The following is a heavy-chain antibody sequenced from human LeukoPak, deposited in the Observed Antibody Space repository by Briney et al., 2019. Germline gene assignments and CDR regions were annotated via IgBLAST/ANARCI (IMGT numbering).Heavy chain of an antibody. Sequence: SETLSLTCAVYGGSFSGYYWSWIRQPPGKGLEWIGEINHSGSTNYNPSLKSRVTISVDTSKNQFSLKLSSVTAADTAVFYCAGEVTGTTAPAFDIWGQGTMVTVSS. CDR3: AGEVTGTTAPAFDI. V-gene: IGHV4-34*01. J-gene: IGHJ3*02. CDR2: INHSGST. CDR1: GGSFSGYY. D-gene: IGHD1-7*01.